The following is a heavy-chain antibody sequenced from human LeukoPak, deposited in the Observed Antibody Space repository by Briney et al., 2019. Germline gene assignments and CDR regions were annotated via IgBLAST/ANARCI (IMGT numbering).Heavy chain of an antibody. D-gene: IGHD2-2*01. V-gene: IGHV4-4*07. J-gene: IGHJ3*02. CDR1: GGSISSYY. Sequence: SETLSLTCTVSGGSISSYYWSWIRQPAGKGLEWIGRIYTSGSTNYNPSLKSRVTMSVDTSKNQFSLKLSSVTAADTAVYYCARARDKYCSSTSCQRHAFDIWGQGTMVTVSS. CDR2: IYTSGST. CDR3: ARARDKYCSSTSCQRHAFDI.